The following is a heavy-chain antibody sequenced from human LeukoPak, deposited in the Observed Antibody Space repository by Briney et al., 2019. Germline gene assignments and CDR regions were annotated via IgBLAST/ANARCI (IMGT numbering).Heavy chain of an antibody. V-gene: IGHV1-2*02. Sequence: ASVKVSCKASGYTFTGYYMHWVRQAPGQGLEWMGWIHPNRGGANYAQKFQGRVTMTRDTSNSTAYMELSRLRSDDTAVYYCARERGKNIVVVPAAPYFDPWGQGTVVRVS. J-gene: IGHJ5*02. CDR1: GYTFTGYY. CDR3: ARERGKNIVVVPAAPYFDP. D-gene: IGHD2-2*01. CDR2: IHPNRGGA.